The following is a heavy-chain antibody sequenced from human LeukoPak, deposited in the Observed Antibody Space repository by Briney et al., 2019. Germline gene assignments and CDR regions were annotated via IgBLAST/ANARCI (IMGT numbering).Heavy chain of an antibody. CDR1: GGSISSSSYY. V-gene: IGHV4-39*01. CDR3: ARLPYYYDNSGYAFDI. D-gene: IGHD3-22*01. CDR2: IFYSVST. J-gene: IGHJ3*02. Sequence: SETLSLTCTVSGGSISSSSYYWSWIRQPPGKGLEWIGNIFYSVSTYYNPSLKSRVTISVDTSKNQFSLKLSSVTAADTAVYYCARLPYYYDNSGYAFDIWGQGTMVTVSS.